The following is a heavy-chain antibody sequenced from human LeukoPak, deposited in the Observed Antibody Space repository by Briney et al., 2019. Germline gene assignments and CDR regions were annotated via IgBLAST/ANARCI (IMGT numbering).Heavy chain of an antibody. V-gene: IGHV3-64D*06. Sequence: GGSLRLSCSASGFIFSNYAMHWVRQAPGKGLQYVSAISNNGGSTYYADSVKGRFTISRDNSKNTLYLQMSSLRAEDTAVYYCVNSRMTTVTAFDYWGQGTLVTVSS. D-gene: IGHD4-17*01. CDR1: GFIFSNYA. J-gene: IGHJ4*02. CDR2: ISNNGGST. CDR3: VNSRMTTVTAFDY.